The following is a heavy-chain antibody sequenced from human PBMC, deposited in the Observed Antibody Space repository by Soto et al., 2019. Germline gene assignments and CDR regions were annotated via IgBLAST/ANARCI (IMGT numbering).Heavy chain of an antibody. D-gene: IGHD3-3*01. Sequence: PSETLSLTCTVSGGSISSGGYYWSWIRQHPGKGLEWIGYIYYSGSTYYNPSLKSRVTISVDTSKNQFSLKLSSVTAADTAVYYCARDNLAIFGAIDYWGQGTPVTVSS. CDR3: ARDNLAIFGAIDY. CDR1: GGSISSGGYY. V-gene: IGHV4-31*03. CDR2: IYYSGST. J-gene: IGHJ4*02.